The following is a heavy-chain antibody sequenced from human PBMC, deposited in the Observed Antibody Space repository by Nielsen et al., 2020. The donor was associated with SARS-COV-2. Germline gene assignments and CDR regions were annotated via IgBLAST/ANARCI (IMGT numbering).Heavy chain of an antibody. Sequence: SETLSLTCTVSGGSISSGGYYWSWIRQHPGKGLEWIGYIYYSGSTNYNPSLKSRVTISVDTSKNQFSLKLSSVTAADTAVYYCARARITMVRETNYYYYMDVWGKGTTVTVSS. J-gene: IGHJ6*03. CDR3: ARARITMVRETNYYYYMDV. D-gene: IGHD3-10*01. CDR1: GGSISSGGYY. V-gene: IGHV4-61*08. CDR2: IYYSGST.